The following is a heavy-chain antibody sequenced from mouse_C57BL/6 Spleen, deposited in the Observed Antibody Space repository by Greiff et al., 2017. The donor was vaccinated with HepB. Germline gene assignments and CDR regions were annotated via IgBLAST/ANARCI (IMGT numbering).Heavy chain of an antibody. J-gene: IGHJ1*03. D-gene: IGHD2-4*01. CDR3: ARTRTYYDSYWYFDV. CDR1: GYSFTGYY. CDR2: INPSTGGT. V-gene: IGHV1-42*01. Sequence: VQLQQSGPELVKPGASVKISCKASGYSFTGYYMNWVKQSPEKSLEWIGEINPSTGGTTYNQKFKAKATLTVDKSSSTAYMQLKSLTSEDSAVYYCARTRTYYDSYWYFDVWGTGTTVTVSS.